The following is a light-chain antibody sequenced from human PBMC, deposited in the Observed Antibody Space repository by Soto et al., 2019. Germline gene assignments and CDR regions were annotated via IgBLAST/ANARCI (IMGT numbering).Light chain of an antibody. CDR1: QSVSRF. Sequence: EVVLTQSPATLSLSPGERATLSCRASQSVSRFLAWYQQKPGQAPRLLIFDASNRATGIPARFSASGSGTDFTLTISSLESEDSAVYYCQQRSDWSITFGQGTRLDI. CDR2: DAS. V-gene: IGKV3-11*01. J-gene: IGKJ5*01. CDR3: QQRSDWSIT.